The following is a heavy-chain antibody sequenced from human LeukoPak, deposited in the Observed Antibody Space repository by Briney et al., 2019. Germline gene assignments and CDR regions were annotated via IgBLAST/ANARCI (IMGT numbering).Heavy chain of an antibody. V-gene: IGHV3-48*01. D-gene: IGHD3-10*01. J-gene: IGHJ4*02. CDR2: ISGSSGII. CDR3: ARGGRPDY. Sequence: GGSLRLSCAASGFTFSSYSMNWVRQAPGKGLEWVSYISGSSGIIDYADSVRGRFTISRDNAKNSLYLQMSSLRAEDTAVYYCARGGRPDYWGQGTLVTVSS. CDR1: GFTFSSYS.